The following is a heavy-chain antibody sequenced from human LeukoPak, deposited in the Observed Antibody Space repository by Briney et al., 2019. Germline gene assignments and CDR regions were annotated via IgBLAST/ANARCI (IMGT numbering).Heavy chain of an antibody. D-gene: IGHD3-22*01. V-gene: IGHV4-59*08. J-gene: IGHJ4*02. CDR2: IFKSGTT. Sequence: PSETLSPTCTVSTCSIGDFHWNWIRQPPGKGLEWNAYIFKSGTTNYNTSLKSRVTISVNTSKNQFCLKGSYVTAADTAVYYCARQYYYDSSGYYSLDYWGQGTLVTVSS. CDR1: TCSIGDFH. CDR3: ARQYYYDSSGYYSLDY.